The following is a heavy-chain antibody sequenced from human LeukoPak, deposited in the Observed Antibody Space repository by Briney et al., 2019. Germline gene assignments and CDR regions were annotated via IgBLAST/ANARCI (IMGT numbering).Heavy chain of an antibody. Sequence: SGPTLVKPTQTLTLTCTFSGFSLSSGGGGVAWTRQPPGKALEWLALIYWDGDKGHSPSLKSRLTITKDTSKNQVVLTMTNMDPVDTATYFCARSGRYSSGSHPFDYWGQGTLVTVSS. CDR2: IYWDGDK. V-gene: IGHV2-5*02. CDR3: ARSGRYSSGSHPFDY. D-gene: IGHD6-19*01. J-gene: IGHJ4*02. CDR1: GFSLSSGGGG.